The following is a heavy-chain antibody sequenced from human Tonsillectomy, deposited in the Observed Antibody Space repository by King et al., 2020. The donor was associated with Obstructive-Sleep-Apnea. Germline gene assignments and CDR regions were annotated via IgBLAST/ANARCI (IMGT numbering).Heavy chain of an antibody. J-gene: IGHJ4*02. CDR3: AHRSSGGPSGFDY. V-gene: IGHV2-5*02. D-gene: IGHD6-19*01. CDR1: GCSHSTSGVG. CDR2: IYCVDVN. Sequence: ITLKEAGPSLVKPTQTLTLTCTFSGCSHSTSGVGVVWIRQAPGKAPEWLALIYCVDVNRYSPSLKSRLTITKDTSENQVVLTMTNMDPVDTATYYCAHRSSGGPSGFDYWGQGTLVTVSS.